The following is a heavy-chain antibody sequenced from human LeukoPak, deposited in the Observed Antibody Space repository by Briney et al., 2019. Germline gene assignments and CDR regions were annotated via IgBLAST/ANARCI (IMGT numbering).Heavy chain of an antibody. CDR3: ARDHWGIVENGYDYFYYDLDV. CDR2: IIPIYGTP. V-gene: IGHV1-69*05. Sequence: ASVKVSCKASGGTFSSYAFSWVRQAPGQGLEWMGGIIPIYGTPNYAQKFQGRFTITTDDSTSTAYMELSSLRSEDTAVYYCARDHWGIVENGYDYFYYDLDVWGKGTTVTVSS. D-gene: IGHD7-27*01. CDR1: GGTFSSYA. J-gene: IGHJ6*03.